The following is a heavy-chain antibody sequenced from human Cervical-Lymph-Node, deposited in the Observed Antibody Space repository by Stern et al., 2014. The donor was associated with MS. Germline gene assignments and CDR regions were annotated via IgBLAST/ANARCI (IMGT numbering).Heavy chain of an antibody. CDR2: IRAYNGNT. CDR1: GYTFTSYG. D-gene: IGHD1-1*01. V-gene: IGHV1-18*01. CDR3: ARAAGILDF. Sequence: QMQLVQSGNEVKQPGASVKVSCEASGYTFTSYGISWVRQAPGQGLEWMGWIRAYNGNTNYEQKFQDRVTMTTDTSTSTVYMELRNLRSDDAALYYCARAAGILDFWGQGTLVTVSS. J-gene: IGHJ4*02.